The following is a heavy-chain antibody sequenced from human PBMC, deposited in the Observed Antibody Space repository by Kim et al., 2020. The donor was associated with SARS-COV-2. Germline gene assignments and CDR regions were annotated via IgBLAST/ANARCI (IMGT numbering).Heavy chain of an antibody. D-gene: IGHD1-26*01. CDR3: VKDLARRVGAGGIHY. CDR1: GGSSSGDY. CDR2: INHSGNT. V-gene: IGHV4-34*01. J-gene: IGHJ4*01. Sequence: SETLSLTCAVSGGSSSGDYWSWIRQPPGKGLEWIAEINHSGNTKSKPSLTGRVTVSLDTSENQFSLKLLHVTAAKTAVSSWVKDLARRVGAGGIHY.